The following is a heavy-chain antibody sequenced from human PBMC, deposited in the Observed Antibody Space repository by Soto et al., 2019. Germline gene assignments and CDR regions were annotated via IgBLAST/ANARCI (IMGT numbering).Heavy chain of an antibody. CDR2: ISYDGSNK. J-gene: IGHJ6*02. Sequence: LRLSCAASGFTFSSYGMHWVRQAPGKGLEWVAVISYDGSNKYYADSVKGRFTISRDNSKNTLYLQMNSLRAEDTAVYYCAKGTVAGLKKGYYYGMDVWGQGTTVTVSS. V-gene: IGHV3-30*18. CDR3: AKGTVAGLKKGYYYGMDV. CDR1: GFTFSSYG. D-gene: IGHD6-19*01.